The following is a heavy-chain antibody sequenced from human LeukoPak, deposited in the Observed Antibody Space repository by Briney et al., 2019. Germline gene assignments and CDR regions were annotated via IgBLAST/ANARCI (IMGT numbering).Heavy chain of an antibody. CDR2: TRNKANSYTT. CDR1: GFTFSDHY. V-gene: IGHV3-72*01. J-gene: IGHJ3*02. D-gene: IGHD3-22*01. CDR3: VHPMIVVVKGYAFDI. Sequence: PGGSLRLSCAASGFTFSDHYMDWVRQAPGKGLERVGRTRNKANSYTTEYAASVKGRFTISRDDSKNSLYLQMNSLKTEDTAVYYCVHPMIVVVKGYAFDIWGQGTMVTVSS.